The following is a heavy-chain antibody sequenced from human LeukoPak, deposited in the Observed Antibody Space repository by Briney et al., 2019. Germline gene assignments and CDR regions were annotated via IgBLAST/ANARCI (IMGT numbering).Heavy chain of an antibody. CDR2: ISSSGSTI. D-gene: IGHD5-12*01. Sequence: PGGSLRLSCAASGFTFSDYYMSWIRQAPGKGLEWVSYISSSGSTIYYADSVEGRFTISRDNVKNSLYLQMNSLRAEDTAVYYCARNRGYGYYFDYWGQGTLVTVSS. CDR3: ARNRGYGYYFDY. V-gene: IGHV3-11*04. CDR1: GFTFSDYY. J-gene: IGHJ4*02.